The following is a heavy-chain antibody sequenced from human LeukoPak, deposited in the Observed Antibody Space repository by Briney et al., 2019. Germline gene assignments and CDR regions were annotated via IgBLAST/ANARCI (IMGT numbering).Heavy chain of an antibody. J-gene: IGHJ3*02. D-gene: IGHD3-22*01. CDR3: AKDPQHNDSSGYYYVGAFDI. CDR1: GFTFSSYG. Sequence: GGSLRLSCAASGFTFSSYGMHWVRQAPGQGLEWVEVISYDGSNKDYADSVKGHFTISRDNSKNTLYLQVNSLRTEDTAVYYCAKDPQHNDSSGYYYVGAFDIWGQGTLVTVSS. V-gene: IGHV3-30*18. CDR2: ISYDGSNK.